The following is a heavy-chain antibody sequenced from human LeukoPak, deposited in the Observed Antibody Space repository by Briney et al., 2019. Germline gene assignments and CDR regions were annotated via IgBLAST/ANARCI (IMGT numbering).Heavy chain of an antibody. CDR3: ARVWVYQLLWEAFEI. CDR1: GYTFTGYY. CDR2: INPNSGGT. D-gene: IGHD2-2*01. J-gene: IGHJ3*02. V-gene: IGHV1-2*02. Sequence: GASVKVSCKASGYTFTGYYMHWVRQAPGQGLEWMGWINPNSGGTNYAQKFQGRVTMTRDTSISTAYMELSRLRSDDTAVYYCARVWVYQLLWEAFEIWGQGTMVTVSS.